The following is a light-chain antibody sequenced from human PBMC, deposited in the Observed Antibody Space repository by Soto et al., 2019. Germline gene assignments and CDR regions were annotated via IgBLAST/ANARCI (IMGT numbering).Light chain of an antibody. CDR1: QSVSSY. V-gene: IGKV3-11*01. CDR2: DAS. J-gene: IGKJ2*01. Sequence: EIVLTQSPATLSLSPGERATLSCRASQSVSSYLAWYQQKPGQAPRLLIYDASNRATGIPARFSGSGSGTDFTLTISRLEPEDFAVYYCQQGSYWPPLYTFGQGTKLEIK. CDR3: QQGSYWPPLYT.